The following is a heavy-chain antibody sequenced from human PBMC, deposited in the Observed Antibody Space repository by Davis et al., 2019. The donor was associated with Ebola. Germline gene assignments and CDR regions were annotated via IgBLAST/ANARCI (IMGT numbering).Heavy chain of an antibody. J-gene: IGHJ4*02. CDR2: IKQDGSEK. CDR3: ARVEGYYDFWSGLRGDYFDY. D-gene: IGHD3-3*01. V-gene: IGHV3-7*01. CDR1: AFTFSRYW. Sequence: GGSLRPSCPASAFTFSRYWMSWVRQAPGKGLEWVATIKQDGSEKYYVDSVKGRFTISRDNAKNSLYLQMNSLRAEDTAVYYCARVEGYYDFWSGLRGDYFDYWGQGTLVTVSS.